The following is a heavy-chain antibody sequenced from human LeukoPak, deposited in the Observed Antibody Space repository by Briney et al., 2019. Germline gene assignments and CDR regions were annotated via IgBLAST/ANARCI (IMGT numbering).Heavy chain of an antibody. V-gene: IGHV4-39*01. CDR3: VRVYYDSSGYYLTDYYFDS. J-gene: IGHJ4*02. D-gene: IGHD3-22*01. Sequence: SETLSLSWTVSGDSISSSSFHWGWIRQPPGRGLEWVASTHYSGITYYSPSLKGRVTASVDTSRNRLSLQLSSVTAADTAVYYCVRVYYDSSGYYLTDYYFDSWGQGTLVTVSS. CDR2: THYSGIT. CDR1: GDSISSSSFH.